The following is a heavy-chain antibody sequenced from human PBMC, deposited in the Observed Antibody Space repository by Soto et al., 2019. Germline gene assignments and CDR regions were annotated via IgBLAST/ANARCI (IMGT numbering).Heavy chain of an antibody. Sequence: PGESLKISCKGSGYSFTSYWSGWVRQMPGKGLEWMGIIYPGDSDTRYSPSFQGQVTISADKSISPAYLQWSSLKASDTAMYYCARLDGLNYYYYYGMDVWGQGTTVTVSS. CDR2: IYPGDSDT. V-gene: IGHV5-51*01. D-gene: IGHD2-2*03. CDR1: GYSFTSYW. CDR3: ARLDGLNYYYYYGMDV. J-gene: IGHJ6*02.